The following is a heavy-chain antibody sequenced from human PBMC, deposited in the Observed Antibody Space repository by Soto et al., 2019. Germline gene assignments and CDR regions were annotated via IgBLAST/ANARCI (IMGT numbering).Heavy chain of an antibody. V-gene: IGHV4-34*01. CDR1: GGSFSGYY. CDR3: ARVLIAGVTTD. Sequence: QVQLQQWGAGLLKPSETLSLTCAVYGGSFSGYYWSWIGQPPGKGLEWIGESNHVGNTNYNPSLKSRVTMSADPSKNQFSLRLSSVTAADTAVYYCARVLIAGVTTDWGQGTLVLVSS. D-gene: IGHD5-18*01. J-gene: IGHJ4*02. CDR2: SNHVGNT.